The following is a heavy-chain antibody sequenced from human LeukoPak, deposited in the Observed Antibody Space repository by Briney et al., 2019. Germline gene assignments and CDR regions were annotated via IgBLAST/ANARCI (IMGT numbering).Heavy chain of an antibody. V-gene: IGHV3-23*01. J-gene: IGHJ5*02. CDR1: GFTFSSYA. CDR3: AKEYYYDSNPETSFDP. Sequence: GGSLRLSCAASGFTFSSYAMSWVRQAPGKGLEWVSAISGSGGSTYYADSVKGRFTISRDNSRNTLYLQMNSLRAEDTAVYYCAKEYYYDSNPETSFDPWGQGTLVTVSS. CDR2: ISGSGGST. D-gene: IGHD3-22*01.